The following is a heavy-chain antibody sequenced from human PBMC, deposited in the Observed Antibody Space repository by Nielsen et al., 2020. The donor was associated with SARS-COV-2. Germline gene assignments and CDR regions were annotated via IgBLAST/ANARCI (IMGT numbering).Heavy chain of an antibody. CDR2: IGTAGDT. J-gene: IGHJ6*02. Sequence: GESLKISCAASGFTFSSYDMHWVRQATGKGLERVSAIGTAGDTYYPGSVKGRFTISRENVKNSLYLQMNSLRAGDTAVYYCARGRGAGMDVWGQGTTVTVSS. D-gene: IGHD3-10*01. CDR1: GFTFSSYD. V-gene: IGHV3-13*01. CDR3: ARGRGAGMDV.